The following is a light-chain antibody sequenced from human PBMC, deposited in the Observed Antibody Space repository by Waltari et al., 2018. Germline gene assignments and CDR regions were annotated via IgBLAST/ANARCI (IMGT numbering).Light chain of an antibody. V-gene: IGKV1-5*01. CDR2: KAS. CDR1: QTISSW. CDR3: LQYSSGRT. Sequence: DIQMTQSPSSLSASVGDTVTISCRASQTISSWLDWFQQKPGKAPKLLIYKASSLQSGVPSRFSGSASGTEFTLTINSLQPEDFATYYCLQYSSGRTFGQGTKVEIK. J-gene: IGKJ1*01.